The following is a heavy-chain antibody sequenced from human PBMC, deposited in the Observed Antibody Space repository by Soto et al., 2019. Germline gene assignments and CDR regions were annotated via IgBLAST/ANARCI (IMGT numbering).Heavy chain of an antibody. D-gene: IGHD4-17*01. V-gene: IGHV3-9*01. J-gene: IGHJ4*02. CDR2: ISWNSGSI. Sequence: DVQLVESGGGLVQPGRSLRLSCAASGFTFDDYAMHWVRQAPGKGLEWVSGISWNSGSIGYADSVKGRFTISRDNATNSLYLQMTSLRAEDTALYYGAKGEWGEHAYGDYNYFDYWGQGTLVTVSS. CDR3: AKGEWGEHAYGDYNYFDY. CDR1: GFTFDDYA.